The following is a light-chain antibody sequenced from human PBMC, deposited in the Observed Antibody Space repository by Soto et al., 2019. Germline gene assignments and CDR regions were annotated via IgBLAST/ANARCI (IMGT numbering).Light chain of an antibody. CDR3: QQYNSYSRT. CDR2: RAS. J-gene: IGKJ1*01. CDR1: QSISSS. V-gene: IGKV1-5*03. Sequence: DIQMTQSPSTLSASVGDRVTITCRASQSISSSLAWYQQKPGKAPKLLIYRASNLQSGVQSRFSGSGSGTEFTLTITSLQPDDFATYYCQQYNSYSRTFGQGTKVDIK.